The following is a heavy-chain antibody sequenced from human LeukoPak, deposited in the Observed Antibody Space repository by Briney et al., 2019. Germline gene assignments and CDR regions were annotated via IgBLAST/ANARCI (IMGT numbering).Heavy chain of an antibody. J-gene: IGHJ4*02. D-gene: IGHD3-3*01. CDR1: GFTFSSYA. V-gene: IGHV3-30*01. Sequence: PGGSLRLSCAAPGFTFSSYAMHWVRQAPGEGLEWVAVISYDGSNKYYADSVKGRFTISRDNSKNTLYLQMNSLRAEGTAVYYCARERFLEWSFDYWGQGTLVTVSS. CDR3: ARERFLEWSFDY. CDR2: ISYDGSNK.